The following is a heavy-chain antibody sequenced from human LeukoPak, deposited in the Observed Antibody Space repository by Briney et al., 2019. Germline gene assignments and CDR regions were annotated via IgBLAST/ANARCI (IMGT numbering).Heavy chain of an antibody. CDR3: ARVGTGTRSFDS. CDR1: GYTFTTHD. V-gene: IGHV1-18*01. J-gene: IGHJ4*02. CDR2: ISAYNGYT. Sequence: ASVTVSCTTSGYTFTTHDINWVRQAPGQGLEWMGRISAYNGYTNYGRRFQGRVTMTTDTSTNTAYMELRSLRSDDTAVYYCARVGTGTRSFDSWGQGTLVTVSS. D-gene: IGHD1/OR15-1a*01.